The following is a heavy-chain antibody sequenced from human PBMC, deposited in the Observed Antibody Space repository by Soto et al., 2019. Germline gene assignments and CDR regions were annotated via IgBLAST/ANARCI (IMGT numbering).Heavy chain of an antibody. CDR1: GFTFDDYA. V-gene: IGHV3-9*01. D-gene: IGHD4-17*01. CDR3: AKDKDDYGDYGVYYFDY. CDR2: ISWNSGSI. Sequence: VQLVESGGGLVQPGRSLRLSCAASGFTFDDYAMHWVRQAPGKGLEWVSGISWNSGSIGYADSVKGRFTISRDNAKNSLYLQMISLRAEDTALYYCAKDKDDYGDYGVYYFDYWGQGTLVTVSS. J-gene: IGHJ4*02.